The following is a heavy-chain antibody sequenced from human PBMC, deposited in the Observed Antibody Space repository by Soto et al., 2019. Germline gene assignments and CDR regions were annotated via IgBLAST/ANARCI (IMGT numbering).Heavy chain of an antibody. V-gene: IGHV4-59*01. CDR1: GGSISSYY. D-gene: IGHD2-15*01. J-gene: IGHJ5*02. Sequence: PSETLSLTCTVSGGSISSYYWSWIRQPPGKGLEWIGYIYYSGSTNYNPSLKSRVTISVDTSKNQFSLKLSSVTAADTAVYYCARVLIRWQDNWFDTWGQGTLVTVSS. CDR2: IYYSGST. CDR3: ARVLIRWQDNWFDT.